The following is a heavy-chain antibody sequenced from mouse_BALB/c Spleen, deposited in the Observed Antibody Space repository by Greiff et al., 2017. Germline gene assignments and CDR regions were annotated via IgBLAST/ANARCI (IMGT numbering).Heavy chain of an antibody. CDR2: IWAGGST. CDR3: ARDRDDYDYAWFAY. J-gene: IGHJ3*01. D-gene: IGHD2-4*01. CDR1: GFSLTSYG. Sequence: QVQLKESGPGLVAPSQSLSITCTVSGFSLTSYGVHWVRQPPGKGLEWLGVIWAGGSTNYNSSLMSRLSISKDNSKSQVFLKMNSLQTDDTAMYYCARDRDDYDYAWFAYWGQGTLVTVSA. V-gene: IGHV2-9*02.